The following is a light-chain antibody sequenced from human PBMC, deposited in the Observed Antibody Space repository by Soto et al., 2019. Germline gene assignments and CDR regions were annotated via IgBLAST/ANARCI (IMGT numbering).Light chain of an antibody. CDR2: EVS. CDR3: SSYTSSSTGGL. V-gene: IGLV2-14*01. Sequence: QSVLTQPASVSGSPGQSITISCSGTSSDVGGYDHVSWYQHHPGEAPKLMIYEVSYRPSGVSTRFSGSKSGNTASLTISGLQAKDEADYYCSSYTSSSTGGLFGGGTKLTVL. J-gene: IGLJ2*01. CDR1: SSDVGGYDH.